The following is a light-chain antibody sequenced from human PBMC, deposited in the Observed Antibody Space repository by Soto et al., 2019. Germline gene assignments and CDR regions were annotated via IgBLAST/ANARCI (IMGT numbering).Light chain of an antibody. CDR1: SSDVGGYNY. CDR2: DVS. CDR3: GSYTPSSPLV. V-gene: IGLV2-14*03. Sequence: QSALTQPASVSGSPGQSITISCTGTSSDVGGYNYVSWYQQHPVKAPKLLIYDVSDRPSGVSIRFSGSKYGNTASLTISGLQAEDEADHYCGSYTPSSPLVFGTGTKVTVL. J-gene: IGLJ1*01.